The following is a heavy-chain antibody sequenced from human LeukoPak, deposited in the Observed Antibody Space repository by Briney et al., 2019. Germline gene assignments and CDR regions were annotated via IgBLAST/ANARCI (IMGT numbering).Heavy chain of an antibody. Sequence: SQTLSLTCAISGDSVSSNSAAWNWIRQSASGGLEWLGRTYYGSKWYNDYALSVKSRIIVNPDTSKNQFSLQLNSVTPEDAAVYYCARQNGDNTRYSGLDVWGQGTAVTVSS. V-gene: IGHV6-1*01. D-gene: IGHD4-23*01. CDR2: TYYGSKWYN. CDR3: ARQNGDNTRYSGLDV. CDR1: GDSVSSNSAA. J-gene: IGHJ6*02.